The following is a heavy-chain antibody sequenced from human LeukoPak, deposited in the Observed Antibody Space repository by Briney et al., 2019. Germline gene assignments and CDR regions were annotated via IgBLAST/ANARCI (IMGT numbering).Heavy chain of an antibody. CDR1: GGSISSHY. CDR2: IYYSGST. V-gene: IGHV4-59*11. CDR3: AREPSGSYRAGGFGP. J-gene: IGHJ5*02. Sequence: SETLSLTCTVSGGSISSHYWSWIRQPPGKGLEWIGYIYYSGSTNYNPSLKSRVTISVDTSKNQFSLKLSSVTAADTAVYYCAREPSGSYRAGGFGPWGQGTLVTVSS. D-gene: IGHD1-26*01.